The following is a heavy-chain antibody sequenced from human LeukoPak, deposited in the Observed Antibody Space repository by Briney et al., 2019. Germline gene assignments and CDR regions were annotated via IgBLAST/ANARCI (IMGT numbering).Heavy chain of an antibody. CDR3: ARGGIEQWLEPDAFDI. V-gene: IGHV6-1*01. CDR2: TYYRSKWYN. J-gene: IGHJ3*02. CDR1: GDSVSSNSAA. Sequence: SQTLSLTCAISGDSVSSNSAAWNWIRQSPSRGLEWLGRTYYRSKWYNDYAVSVKSRITINPDTSKNQFSLQLNSVTPEDTAVYYCARGGIEQWLEPDAFDIWGQGTMVTVSS. D-gene: IGHD6-19*01.